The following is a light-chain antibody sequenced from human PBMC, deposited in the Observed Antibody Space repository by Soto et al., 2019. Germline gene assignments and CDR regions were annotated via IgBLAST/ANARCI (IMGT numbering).Light chain of an antibody. Sequence: DIQMTQSPSTLSASVGDRVTITCRASQSISSRLAWYQVKPDKVPKLLISDASSLERGVPTTFSGSGSGTEFTLTISTLQPDDFATYYCQQYTGYSRTFGQGTKVDIK. V-gene: IGKV1-5*01. J-gene: IGKJ1*01. CDR2: DAS. CDR1: QSISSR. CDR3: QQYTGYSRT.